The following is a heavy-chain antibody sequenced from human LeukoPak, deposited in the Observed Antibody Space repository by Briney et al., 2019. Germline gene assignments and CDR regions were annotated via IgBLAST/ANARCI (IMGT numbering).Heavy chain of an antibody. CDR2: IGTSGDT. Sequence: GRSLRLSCAASGFTFSTYDMHWVRQTTGRGLEWVSGIGTSGDTHYPDSVEGRFTISRENAKNSLYLQMNSLRAGDTAVYYCTRGFYCSDHSCYVNGEFDYWGQGTLVTVSS. CDR3: TRGFYCSDHSCYVNGEFDY. J-gene: IGHJ4*02. V-gene: IGHV3-13*01. D-gene: IGHD2-2*01. CDR1: GFTFSTYD.